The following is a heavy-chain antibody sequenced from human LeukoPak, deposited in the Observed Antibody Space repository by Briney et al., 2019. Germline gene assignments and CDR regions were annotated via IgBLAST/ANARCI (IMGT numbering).Heavy chain of an antibody. Sequence: GGSLRLSCAASGFTFSSYGMHWVRQAPGKGLEWVAFIRYDGSNKYYADSVKGRFTISRDNSKNTLYLQMNSLRAEDTAVYYCAKDYYDSSPYYYGMDVWGQGTTVTISS. V-gene: IGHV3-30*02. CDR1: GFTFSSYG. J-gene: IGHJ6*02. D-gene: IGHD3-22*01. CDR3: AKDYYDSSPYYYGMDV. CDR2: IRYDGSNK.